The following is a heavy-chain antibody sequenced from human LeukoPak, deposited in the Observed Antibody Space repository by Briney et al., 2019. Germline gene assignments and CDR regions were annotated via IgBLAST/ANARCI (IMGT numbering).Heavy chain of an antibody. CDR3: ATDRRGLGATDY. CDR2: FDPEDGET. Sequence: ASVKVSCKVSGYTLTELSMNWVRQAPGKGLEWMGGFDPEDGETIYAQKFQGRVTMTEDTSTDTAYMELSSLRSEDTAVYYCATDRRGLGATDYWGQGTLVTVSS. J-gene: IGHJ4*02. D-gene: IGHD1-26*01. CDR1: GYTLTELS. V-gene: IGHV1-24*01.